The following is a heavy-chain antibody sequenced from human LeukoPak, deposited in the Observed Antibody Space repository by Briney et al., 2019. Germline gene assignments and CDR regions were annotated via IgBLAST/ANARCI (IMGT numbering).Heavy chain of an antibody. Sequence: PGGSLRLSCAASGFTFSTFAMIWVRQPPGKGLEWVSSIFPSGGEIHYADSVRGRFTISRDNSKSTLSLQMNSLRAEDTAIYYCATYRQVLLPFESWGQGTLVT. CDR3: ATYRQVLLPFES. CDR2: IFPSGGEI. D-gene: IGHD2-8*02. V-gene: IGHV3-23*01. CDR1: GFTFSTFA. J-gene: IGHJ4*02.